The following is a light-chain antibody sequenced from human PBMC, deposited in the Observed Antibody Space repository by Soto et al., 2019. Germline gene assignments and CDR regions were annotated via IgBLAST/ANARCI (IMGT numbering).Light chain of an antibody. Sequence: QAVVTQPPSVSGAPGQRVTISCTGSSSNIGAGYEVHWYQQLPGTAPKLLIYSTNNRPSGVPDRFSGSKSGTSASLAITGLQAEDEADYYCHSYDSSLSGSVFGGGTKVTVL. J-gene: IGLJ2*01. CDR2: STN. CDR3: HSYDSSLSGSV. CDR1: SSNIGAGYE. V-gene: IGLV1-40*01.